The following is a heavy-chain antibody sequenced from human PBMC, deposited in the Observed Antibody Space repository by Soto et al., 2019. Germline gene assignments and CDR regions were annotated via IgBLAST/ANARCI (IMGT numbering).Heavy chain of an antibody. J-gene: IGHJ6*03. CDR2: IFYSGSF. D-gene: IGHD2-2*01. Sequence: SETLSLTCTVSGDSISSGGSYWNWIRQRPGKGLEWMGYIFYSGSFYYTPSLRGRVIMSADTSKNQFYLRLSSVTAADTAVYYCARYIVVVPAAMTRLSRDYYYMDVWGKGTTVTVSS. V-gene: IGHV4-31*03. CDR3: ARYIVVVPAAMTRLSRDYYYMDV. CDR1: GDSISSGGSY.